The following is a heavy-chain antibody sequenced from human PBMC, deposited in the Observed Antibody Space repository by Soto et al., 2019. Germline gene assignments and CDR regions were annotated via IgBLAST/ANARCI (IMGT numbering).Heavy chain of an antibody. Sequence: PSQTLSLTCAISGDSVSSNSAAWNWIRQSPSRGLEWLGRTYYRSKWYNDYAVSVKSRITIDPDTSKNQFSLQLNSVTPEDTAVYYCARNPGYSYAWLGNWFDPWGQGTLVTVSS. V-gene: IGHV6-1*01. J-gene: IGHJ5*02. D-gene: IGHD5-18*01. CDR1: GDSVSSNSAA. CDR2: TYYRSKWYN. CDR3: ARNPGYSYAWLGNWFDP.